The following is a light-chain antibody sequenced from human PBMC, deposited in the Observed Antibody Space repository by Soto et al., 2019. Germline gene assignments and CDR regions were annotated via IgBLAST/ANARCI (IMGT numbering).Light chain of an antibody. V-gene: IGLV2-23*01. CDR1: SSDVGSYNL. Sequence: QSALTQPASVSGSPGQSITISCTGTSSDVGSYNLVSWYQQHPGKAPKLMIYEGSKRPSGVSNRFSGSKSGNTASLTISGLQAEDEADYYCCSYAGTLSVFGPGTKVTV. J-gene: IGLJ1*01. CDR3: CSYAGTLSV. CDR2: EGS.